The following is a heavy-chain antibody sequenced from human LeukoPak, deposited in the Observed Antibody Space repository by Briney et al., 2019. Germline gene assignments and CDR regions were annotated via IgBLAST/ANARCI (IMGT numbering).Heavy chain of an antibody. Sequence: GASVKVSCKASGYTFTSYYMRWVRQAPGQGLEWMGLINPSGGSTSYAQKFQGRVTMTRDMSTSTVYMELSSLRSEDTAVYYCALRSTFSYYYYRDVARKGTTVTVSS. CDR3: ALRSTFSYYYYRDV. D-gene: IGHD3-16*01. CDR2: INPSGGST. J-gene: IGHJ6*03. CDR1: GYTFTSYY. V-gene: IGHV1-46*01.